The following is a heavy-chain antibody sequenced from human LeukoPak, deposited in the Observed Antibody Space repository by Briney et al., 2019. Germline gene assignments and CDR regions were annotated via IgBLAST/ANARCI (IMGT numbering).Heavy chain of an antibody. J-gene: IGHJ6*02. CDR2: IYSGGST. V-gene: IGHV3-53*01. CDR1: GFTVSSNY. Sequence: GGSLRPSCAASGFTVSSNYMSWVRQAPGKGLEWVSVIYSGGSTYYADSVKGRFTISRDNSKNTLYLQMNSLRAEDTAVYYCASVDTTRRAHYYYYGMDVWGQGTTVTVSS. D-gene: IGHD5-18*01. CDR3: ASVDTTRRAHYYYYGMDV.